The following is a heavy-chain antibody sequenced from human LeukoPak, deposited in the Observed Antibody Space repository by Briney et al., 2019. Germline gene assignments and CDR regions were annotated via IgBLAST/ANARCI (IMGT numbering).Heavy chain of an antibody. CDR2: IYTSEST. D-gene: IGHD3-10*01. Sequence: SQTLSLTCSVSGGSISSSNYYWSWIRQPAGKGLEWVGRIYTSESTNYNPSLKSRVTISVDTSRNQFSLKLSSVTAADTAVYYCARGLWFGDENPPYFDYWGQGILVTVSS. J-gene: IGHJ4*02. V-gene: IGHV4-61*02. CDR3: ARGLWFGDENPPYFDY. CDR1: GGSISSSNYY.